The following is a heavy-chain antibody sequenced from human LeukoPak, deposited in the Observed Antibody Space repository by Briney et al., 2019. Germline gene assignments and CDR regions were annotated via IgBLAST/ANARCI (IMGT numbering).Heavy chain of an antibody. J-gene: IGHJ6*02. CDR3: ARDSGATMVRGPNYYGMDV. D-gene: IGHD3-10*01. CDR2: IISSSSYI. CDR1: GFTFSSYS. V-gene: IGHV3-21*01. Sequence: PGGSLRLSCAASGFTFSSYSMNWVRQAPGKGLEWVSSIISSSSYIYYADSVKGRFTISRDNAKNSLYLQMNSLRAEDTAVYYCARDSGATMVRGPNYYGMDVWGQGTTVTVSS.